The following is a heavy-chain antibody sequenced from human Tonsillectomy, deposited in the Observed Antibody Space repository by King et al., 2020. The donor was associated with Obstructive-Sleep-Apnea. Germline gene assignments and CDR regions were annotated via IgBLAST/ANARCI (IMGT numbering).Heavy chain of an antibody. V-gene: IGHV3-23*04. J-gene: IGHJ4*02. CDR3: AKEGGGSGVYWVDS. CDR1: GFTFSGYA. D-gene: IGHD3-10*01. Sequence: VQLVESGGGMVQPGGSLRLSCAASGFTFSGYAISWVRQAPGKGLEWVSSINTRGTTFYAGPVRGRFTISRDTSKYTVDLQVNSLRAEDTALYYCAKEGGGSGVYWVDSWGQGTLVTVSS. CDR2: INTRGTT.